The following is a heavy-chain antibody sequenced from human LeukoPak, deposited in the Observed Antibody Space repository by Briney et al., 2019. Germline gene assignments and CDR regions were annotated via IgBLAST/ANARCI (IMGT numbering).Heavy chain of an antibody. D-gene: IGHD2-8*01. Sequence: GESLKISCKGSGYSFTSYWIGWVRQMPGKGLEWMGIIYPGDSDTRYSPSFQGQVTISADKSISTAYLQWSSLKASDTAMYYCARPPDPRYCTNGVCRHAGYFDYWGQGTLVTVSS. J-gene: IGHJ4*02. V-gene: IGHV5-51*01. CDR2: IYPGDSDT. CDR1: GYSFTSYW. CDR3: ARPPDPRYCTNGVCRHAGYFDY.